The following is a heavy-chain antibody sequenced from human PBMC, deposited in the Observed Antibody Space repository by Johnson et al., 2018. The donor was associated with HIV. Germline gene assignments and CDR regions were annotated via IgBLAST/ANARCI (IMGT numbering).Heavy chain of an antibody. Sequence: QVQLVESGGGLVQPGGSLRLSCAVSGFTFSNHHMTWVRQAPGKGLEWVAVISYDGSNKYYADSVKCRFTISRDNSKNTLYLQMNSLRAEDTAVYYCARFRSSNWFDAFDIWGQGTMVTVSA. CDR2: ISYDGSNK. D-gene: IGHD6-13*01. CDR3: ARFRSSNWFDAFDI. V-gene: IGHV3-30*03. J-gene: IGHJ3*02. CDR1: GFTFSNHH.